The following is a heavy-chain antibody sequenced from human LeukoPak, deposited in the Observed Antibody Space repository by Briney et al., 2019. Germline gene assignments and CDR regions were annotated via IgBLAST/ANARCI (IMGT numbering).Heavy chain of an antibody. CDR2: FDPEDGET. CDR1: GYTLTELS. D-gene: IGHD1-26*01. J-gene: IGHJ4*02. Sequence: ASVKVSCKVSGYTLTELSMHWVRQAPGKGLGWMGGFDPEDGETIYAQKLQGRVTMTEDTSTDTAYMELSSLRSEDTAVYSCATGFSGSLDYWGQGTLVTVSS. CDR3: ATGFSGSLDY. V-gene: IGHV1-24*01.